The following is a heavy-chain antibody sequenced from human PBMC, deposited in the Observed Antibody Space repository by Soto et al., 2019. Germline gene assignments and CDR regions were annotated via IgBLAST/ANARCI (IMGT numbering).Heavy chain of an antibody. J-gene: IGHJ4*02. V-gene: IGHV1-69*02. Sequence: QVQLVQSGAEVKKPGSSVKVSCKASGGTFSSYTISWVRQAPGQGLEWMGRIIPILGIANYAQKFQGRVTIXXDXSXXTADMELSSLRSEDTAVYYCARALAYCGGACSDDYWGQGTLVTVSS. CDR2: IIPILGIA. D-gene: IGHD2-21*02. CDR1: GGTFSSYT. CDR3: ARALAYCGGACSDDY.